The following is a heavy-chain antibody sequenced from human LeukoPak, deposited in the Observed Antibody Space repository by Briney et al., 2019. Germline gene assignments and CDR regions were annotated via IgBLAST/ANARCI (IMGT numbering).Heavy chain of an antibody. D-gene: IGHD6-13*01. J-gene: IGHJ4*02. Sequence: SETLSLTCTVSGGSISSYYWSWIRQPPGKGLEWIGYIYYSGSTNYNPSLKSRVTISVDTSKNQFSLKLSSVTAADTAVYYCARDHHSSLDYWGQGTLVTVSP. CDR2: IYYSGST. CDR1: GGSISSYY. V-gene: IGHV4-59*01. CDR3: ARDHHSSLDY.